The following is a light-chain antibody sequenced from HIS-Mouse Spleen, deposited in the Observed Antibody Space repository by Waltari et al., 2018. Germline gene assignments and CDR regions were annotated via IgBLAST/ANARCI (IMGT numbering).Light chain of an antibody. CDR1: ALPQKH. CDR3: YSTDSSGNHRV. CDR2: EDS. V-gene: IGLV3-10*01. J-gene: IGLJ2*01. Sequence: SYELPQPPSVSVSPGQTARITRSGDALPQKHADWYQQQAGQAPGLVIYEDSKRPAGIPERFSGSSSGTMATLTISGAQVEDEADYYCYSTDSSGNHRVFGGGTKLTVL.